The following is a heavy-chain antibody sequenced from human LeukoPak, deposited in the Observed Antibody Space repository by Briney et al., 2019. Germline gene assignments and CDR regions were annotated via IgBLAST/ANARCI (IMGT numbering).Heavy chain of an antibody. CDR1: GGSFSGYL. CDR3: ARHEFGSSSAAFDS. CDR2: INHSGYT. D-gene: IGHD6-6*01. V-gene: IGHV4-34*01. J-gene: IGHJ3*01. Sequence: SETLSLTCAVHGGSFSGYLWIWIRQPPGKGLEYIGEINHSGYTTYNPSLKSRVAISVDTSKNQFSLNMISVTAADTAVYYCARHEFGSSSAAFDSWGQGTMAIVSS.